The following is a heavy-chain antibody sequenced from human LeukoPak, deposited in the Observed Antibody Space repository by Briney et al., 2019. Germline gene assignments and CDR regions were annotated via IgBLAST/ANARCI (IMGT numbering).Heavy chain of an antibody. D-gene: IGHD3-10*01. CDR2: IKSKNAGETT. CDR3: TLIQGWGAGSYYRDF. Sequence: GGSLRLSCAASGFTFSSYWMSWVRQAPGKGLEWVARIKSKNAGETTDYAAPVKGRFTISRDDSHNTLYLQMNSLTTEDTAVYYCTLIQGWGAGSYYRDFWGQGTLVTVSS. CDR1: GFTFSSYW. V-gene: IGHV3-15*01. J-gene: IGHJ4*02.